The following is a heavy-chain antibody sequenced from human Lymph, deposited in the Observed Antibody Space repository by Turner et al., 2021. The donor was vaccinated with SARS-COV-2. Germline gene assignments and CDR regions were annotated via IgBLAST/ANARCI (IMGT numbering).Heavy chain of an antibody. CDR3: ARVLPYGDYLDY. Sequence: VPLVLPGGRLIHPQGSLRHWGAAYESSVSSNYMSWVREAPGKGLEWVSIISSGGSTYYADSVKGRFTISRDNSKNTLYLQMNSLRAEDTAVYYCARVLPYGDYLDYWGQGTLVTVSS. CDR1: ESSVSSNY. V-gene: IGHV3-53*01. J-gene: IGHJ4*02. CDR2: ISSGGST. D-gene: IGHD4-17*01.